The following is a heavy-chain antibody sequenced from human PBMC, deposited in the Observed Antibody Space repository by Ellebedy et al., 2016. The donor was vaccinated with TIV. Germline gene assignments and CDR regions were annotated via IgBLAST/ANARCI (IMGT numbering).Heavy chain of an antibody. J-gene: IGHJ4*02. CDR3: ASSTAYSSRWFGY. V-gene: IGHV3-33*08. CDR2: IWYDGSNK. Sequence: PGGSLRLSCAAPGFTFSSYGMHWVRQAPGKGLEWVAVIWYDGSNKYYADSVKGRFTISRDNSKNTLYLQMNSLRAEDTAVYYCASSTAYSSRWFGYWGQGTLVTVSS. D-gene: IGHD6-13*01. CDR1: GFTFSSYG.